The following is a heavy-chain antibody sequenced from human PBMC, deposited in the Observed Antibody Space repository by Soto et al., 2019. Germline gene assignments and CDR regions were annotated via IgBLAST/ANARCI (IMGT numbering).Heavy chain of an antibody. D-gene: IGHD5-12*01. Sequence: TLSLTCTVSGGSISSYYWSWIRQPAGKGLEWIGRIYTSGSTNYNPSLKSRVTMSVDTSKNQFSLKLSSVTAADTAVYYCARAHYSGYDSFYYYYYGMDVWGQGTTVTVSS. CDR2: IYTSGST. V-gene: IGHV4-4*07. J-gene: IGHJ6*02. CDR1: GGSISSYY. CDR3: ARAHYSGYDSFYYYYYGMDV.